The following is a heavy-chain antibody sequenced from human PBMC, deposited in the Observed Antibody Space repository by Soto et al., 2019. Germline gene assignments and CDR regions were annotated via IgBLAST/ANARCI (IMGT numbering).Heavy chain of an antibody. CDR3: VRDLGPKVPAAIGDDY. V-gene: IGHV4-39*02. Sequence: SETLSLTCTVSGGSISSSSYYWGWIRQPPGKGLEWIGSIYYSGSTYYNPSLKSRVTISVDTSKNQFSLKLSSVTAADTAVYYCVRDLGPKVPAAIGDDYWGQGTLVTSPQ. CDR1: GGSISSSSYY. J-gene: IGHJ4*02. D-gene: IGHD2-2*01. CDR2: IYYSGST.